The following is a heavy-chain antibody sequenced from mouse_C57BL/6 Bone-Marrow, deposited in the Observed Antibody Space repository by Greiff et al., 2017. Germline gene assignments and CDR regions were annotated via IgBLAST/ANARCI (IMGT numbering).Heavy chain of an antibody. J-gene: IGHJ4*01. CDR1: GYTFTSYW. V-gene: IGHV1-64*01. D-gene: IGHD1-1*01. CDR3: AREYYNYYAMDY. Sequence: QVKLQQPGAELVKPGASVKLSCKASGYTFTSYWMHWVKQRPGQGLEWIGMIHPNSGSTNYNEKFKSKAPLTVDKSSSTAYMQLSGLTSEDSAVYYCAREYYNYYAMDYWGQGTSVTVSS. CDR2: IHPNSGST.